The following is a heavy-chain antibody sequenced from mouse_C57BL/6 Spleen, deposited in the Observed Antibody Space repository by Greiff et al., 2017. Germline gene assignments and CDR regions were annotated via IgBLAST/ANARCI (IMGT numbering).Heavy chain of an antibody. J-gene: IGHJ2*01. CDR3: ARRDSSGYGGYFDY. CDR1: GYTFTSYW. D-gene: IGHD3-2*02. Sequence: QVQLQQPGAELVRPGSSVKLSCKASGYTFTSYWMHWVKQRPIQGLEWIGNIDPSDSETHYNQKFKDKATLTVDKSSSTAYMQLSSLTSEDSAVYYCARRDSSGYGGYFDYGGQGTTLTVSS. V-gene: IGHV1-52*01. CDR2: IDPSDSET.